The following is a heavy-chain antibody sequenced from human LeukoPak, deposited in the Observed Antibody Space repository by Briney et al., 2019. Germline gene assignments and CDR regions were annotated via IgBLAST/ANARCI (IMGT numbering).Heavy chain of an antibody. D-gene: IGHD6-13*01. J-gene: IGHJ4*02. Sequence: GGSLRLSCAASGFTFSSYWMHWVRQAPGKGLVWVSRINSDGSRENSADSVKGRFTISRDNAKNTLYLQMNSLTVEDTAVYYCARAPGIAAASTRYWGQGTLVTVSS. CDR2: INSDGSRE. V-gene: IGHV3-74*01. CDR1: GFTFSSYW. CDR3: ARAPGIAAASTRY.